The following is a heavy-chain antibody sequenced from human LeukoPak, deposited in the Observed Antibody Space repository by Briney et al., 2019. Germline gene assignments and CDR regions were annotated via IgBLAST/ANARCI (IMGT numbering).Heavy chain of an antibody. D-gene: IGHD5-12*01. Sequence: GGSLRLSCAASGFTFSSYSMNWVRQAPGKGLEWVANIQQDGSEKYYVDSVKGRFTISRDNAKNSLYLQMNSVRAEDMAVYYCARDPGFSGYEGQNFDYWGQGTLVTVSS. CDR3: ARDPGFSGYEGQNFDY. CDR2: IQQDGSEK. CDR1: GFTFSSYS. J-gene: IGHJ4*02. V-gene: IGHV3-7*01.